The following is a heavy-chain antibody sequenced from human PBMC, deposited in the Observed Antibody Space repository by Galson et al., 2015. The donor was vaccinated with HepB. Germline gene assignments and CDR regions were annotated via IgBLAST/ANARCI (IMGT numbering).Heavy chain of an antibody. CDR1: GFSLPTTGMC. J-gene: IGHJ4*02. CDR2: IDWDDDK. V-gene: IGHV2-70*11. D-gene: IGHD3-16*01. CDR3: VRIRPGSYVEH. Sequence: ALVKPTQTVTLTCTFSGFSLPTTGMCVSWIRQPPGRALEWLARIDWDDDKYYATTLKTRLAISKDTSGNQVVLTVPDMDPSDTATYYCVRIRPGSYVEHWGQGILVTVSS.